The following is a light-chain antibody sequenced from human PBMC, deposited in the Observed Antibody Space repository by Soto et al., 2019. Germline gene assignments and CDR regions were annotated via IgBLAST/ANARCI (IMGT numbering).Light chain of an antibody. CDR2: DVN. Sequence: QPVLTQPASVSGSPGQSITISCTGTSSDVGGYNYVSWYQQFPGKAPKLIIYDVNNRPSGVSNRFSGSKSGNTASLTISGLQAEDEGDYHCSSYSDNTSLGVFGGGTKVTVL. V-gene: IGLV2-14*01. J-gene: IGLJ3*02. CDR1: SSDVGGYNY. CDR3: SSYSDNTSLGV.